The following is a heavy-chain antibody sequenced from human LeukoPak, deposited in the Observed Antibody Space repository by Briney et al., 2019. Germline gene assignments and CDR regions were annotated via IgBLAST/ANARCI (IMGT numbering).Heavy chain of an antibody. J-gene: IGHJ4*02. CDR3: ARTVATNSDFDY. Sequence: SETLSLTCTVSGNSISSYYWGWIRQPPGKGLEWIGSIYYSGSTYYNPSLKSRVTISVDTSKNQFSLKLSSVTAADTAVYYCARTVATNSDFDYWGQGTLVTVSS. D-gene: IGHD5-12*01. CDR1: GNSISSYY. V-gene: IGHV4-39*01. CDR2: IYYSGST.